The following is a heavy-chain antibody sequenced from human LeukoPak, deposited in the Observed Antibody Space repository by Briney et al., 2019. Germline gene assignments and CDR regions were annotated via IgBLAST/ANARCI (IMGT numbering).Heavy chain of an antibody. D-gene: IGHD6-19*01. Sequence: PSETLSLTCTVSGGSISSGSYYWSWIRQPAGKGLEWIGRIYTSGSTNYNPSLKSRVTISVDTSKNQFSLKLSSVTAADTAVYYCARDEVAVDGPGPRDGHYYYYMDVWGKGTTVTVSS. V-gene: IGHV4-61*02. CDR3: ARDEVAVDGPGPRDGHYYYYMDV. CDR2: IYTSGST. CDR1: GGSISSGSYY. J-gene: IGHJ6*03.